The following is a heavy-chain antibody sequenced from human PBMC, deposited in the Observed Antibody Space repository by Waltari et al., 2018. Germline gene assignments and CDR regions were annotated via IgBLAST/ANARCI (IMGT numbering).Heavy chain of an antibody. J-gene: IGHJ4*02. Sequence: EVQLVESGGGLVQPGGSLRLPCEASGVTFSSYWMHWVRQAPGKGLVWVLRINIDVTTNNYANSVKGRFTSSRDNAKNTLYLQMNSLRAEDTAVYYCARGGLYYDFWSGYRLIDYWGQGTLVTVPS. CDR3: ARGGLYYDFWSGYRLIDY. CDR2: INIDVTTN. CDR1: GVTFSSYW. V-gene: IGHV3-74*01. D-gene: IGHD3-3*01.